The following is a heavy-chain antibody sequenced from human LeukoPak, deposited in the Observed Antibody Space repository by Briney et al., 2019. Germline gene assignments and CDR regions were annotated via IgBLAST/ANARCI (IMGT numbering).Heavy chain of an antibody. CDR1: GFTFDDYA. D-gene: IGHD5-18*01. J-gene: IGHJ4*02. CDR3: ARKYAANRVYSYAYGLARRGSRYYFDY. Sequence: PGGSLRLSCAASGFTFDDYAMHWVRQAPGKGLEWVSGISWNSGSIGYADSVKGRFTISRDNAKNSLYLQMNSLRAEDTAVYYCARKYAANRVYSYAYGLARRGSRYYFDYWGQGTLVTVSS. V-gene: IGHV3-9*01. CDR2: ISWNSGSI.